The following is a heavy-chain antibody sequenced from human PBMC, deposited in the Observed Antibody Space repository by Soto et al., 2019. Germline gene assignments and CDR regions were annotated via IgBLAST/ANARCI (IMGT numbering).Heavy chain of an antibody. V-gene: IGHV3-33*01. CDR3: ARDGSYFYGSGVFD. D-gene: IGHD3-10*01. CDR2: IWYDGSNK. CDR1: GFTFSSYG. J-gene: IGHJ4*02. Sequence: GGSLRLSCAASGFTFSSYGMHWVRQAPGKGLEWVAVIWYDGSNKYYADSVKGRFTISRDNSKNTLYLQMNSLRAEDTAVYYCARDGSYFYGSGVFDWGQGTLVTVSS.